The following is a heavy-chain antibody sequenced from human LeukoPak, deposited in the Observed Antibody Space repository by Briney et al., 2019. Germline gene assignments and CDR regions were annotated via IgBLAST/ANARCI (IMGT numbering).Heavy chain of an antibody. J-gene: IGHJ6*02. Sequence: GRSLRLSCTASGFTFDDYAMHWVRQVPGKGLEWVSGISWNSGSIDYGDSVKGRFTISRDNVKNFLYLQMNSLRAEDTALYYCAKDIGGYPVLIPLYGMDVWGQGTTVTVSS. V-gene: IGHV3-9*01. CDR1: GFTFDDYA. D-gene: IGHD6-25*01. CDR3: AKDIGGYPVLIPLYGMDV. CDR2: ISWNSGSI.